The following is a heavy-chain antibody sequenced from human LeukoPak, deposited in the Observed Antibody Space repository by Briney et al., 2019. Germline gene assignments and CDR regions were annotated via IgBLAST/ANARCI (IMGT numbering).Heavy chain of an antibody. Sequence: GGSLRLSCAASGFTFSSYSMNWVRQAPGKGLEWVGRSRQRYDKYRSEYAASVQGRFTISRDNSKNSMYLQMNSLTSEDTAVYFCARDEEWRLDSWGEGTPVTVSA. CDR1: GFTFSSYS. D-gene: IGHD3-3*01. V-gene: IGHV3-72*01. J-gene: IGHJ5*01. CDR3: ARDEEWRLDS. CDR2: SRQRYDKYRS.